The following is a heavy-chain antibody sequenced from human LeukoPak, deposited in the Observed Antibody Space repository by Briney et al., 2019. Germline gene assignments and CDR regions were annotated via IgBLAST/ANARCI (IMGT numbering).Heavy chain of an antibody. CDR3: ARDRSGYSAFDI. CDR1: GGSISSGGYY. Sequence: PSETLSLTCTVSGGSISSGGYYWSWIRQHPGTGLEWIGYIYYSGSTYYNPSLKSRVTISVDTSKNQFSLKLSSVTAADTAVYYCARDRSGYSAFDIWGQGTMVTVSS. V-gene: IGHV4-31*03. D-gene: IGHD3-22*01. CDR2: IYYSGST. J-gene: IGHJ3*02.